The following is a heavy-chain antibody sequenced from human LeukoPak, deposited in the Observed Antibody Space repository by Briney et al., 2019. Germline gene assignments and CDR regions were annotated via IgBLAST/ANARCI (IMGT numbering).Heavy chain of an antibody. D-gene: IGHD6-19*01. V-gene: IGHV3-30*03. CDR3: ARVIAVAGTAPYYFDY. CDR1: GFTFSSYG. Sequence: GGSLRLSCAASGFTFSSYGMHWVRQAPGKGLEWVAVISYDGSNKYHADSVKGRFTISRDNSKNTLYLQMNSLRAEDTAVYYCARVIAVAGTAPYYFDYWGQGTLVTVSS. J-gene: IGHJ4*02. CDR2: ISYDGSNK.